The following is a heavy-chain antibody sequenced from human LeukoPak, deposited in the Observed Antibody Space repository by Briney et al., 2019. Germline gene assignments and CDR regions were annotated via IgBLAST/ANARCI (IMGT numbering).Heavy chain of an antibody. D-gene: IGHD1-26*01. Sequence: GGSLRLSCAASGFTFSGHSMSWVRQAPGKGLEWVSYISSSGSPIYYADSVKGRFTISRDNAKNSLYLQMNSLRDEDTAVYYCARDLYSGSYFGYWGQGTLVTASS. CDR3: ARDLYSGSYFGY. J-gene: IGHJ4*02. CDR2: ISSSGSPI. V-gene: IGHV3-48*02. CDR1: GFTFSGHS.